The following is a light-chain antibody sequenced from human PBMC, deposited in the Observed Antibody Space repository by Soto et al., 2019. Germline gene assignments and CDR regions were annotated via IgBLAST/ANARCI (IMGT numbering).Light chain of an antibody. CDR1: HSITNW. J-gene: IGKJ2*01. CDR2: DVY. Sequence: DIQITQSPSTLSASVADRVTITCRASHSITNWLAWYQQKPGKAPKVLIYDVYTLGRGVPSRFSGSGSGTESTLTISSLQPDDFATYYCQPYNNNFGQGTKVDIK. CDR3: QPYNNN. V-gene: IGKV1-5*01.